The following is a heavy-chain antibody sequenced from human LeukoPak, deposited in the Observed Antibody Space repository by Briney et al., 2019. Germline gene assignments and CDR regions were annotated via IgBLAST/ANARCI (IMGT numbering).Heavy chain of an antibody. CDR2: IYHSGST. V-gene: IGHV4-30-2*01. CDR3: AREYSSSSGWFDP. CDR1: GGSISSGGYS. Sequence: SQTLSLTCAVSGGSISSGGYSWSWIRQPPGTGLEWIGYIYHSGSTYYNPSLKSRVTISVDRSKNQFSLKLSSVTAADTAVYYCAREYSSSSGWFDPWGQGTLVTVSS. D-gene: IGHD6-6*01. J-gene: IGHJ5*02.